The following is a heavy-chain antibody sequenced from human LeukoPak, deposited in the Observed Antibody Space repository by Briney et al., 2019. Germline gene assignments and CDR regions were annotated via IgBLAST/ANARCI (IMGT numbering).Heavy chain of an antibody. CDR2: ISSSSSYI. V-gene: IGHV3-21*01. CDR1: GFTFSSYS. CDR3: ARTWYYDILTGYPGGMDV. J-gene: IGHJ6*02. Sequence: GGSLRLSCAASGFTFSSYSMNWVRQAPGKGLEWVSSISSSSSYIYYAASVKGRFTPSRDSAKNSLYLQMNSLRAEDTAVYYCARTWYYDILTGYPGGMDVWGQGTTVTVSS. D-gene: IGHD3-9*01.